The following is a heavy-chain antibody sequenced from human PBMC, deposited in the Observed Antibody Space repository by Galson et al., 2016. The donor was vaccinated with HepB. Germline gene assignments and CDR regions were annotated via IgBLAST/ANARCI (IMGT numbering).Heavy chain of an antibody. Sequence: SLRLSCAASGFTFSSYAMSWVRQAPGKGLEWVSAISGSGGSRYYADSVKGRFTISRDNSKNTLYLQMNSLRAEDTAVYYCANNDCSGGSCYFFIDYAFDIWGQGTMVTVSS. CDR1: GFTFSSYA. V-gene: IGHV3-23*01. CDR3: ANNDCSGGSCYFFIDYAFDI. CDR2: ISGSGGSR. D-gene: IGHD2-15*01. J-gene: IGHJ3*02.